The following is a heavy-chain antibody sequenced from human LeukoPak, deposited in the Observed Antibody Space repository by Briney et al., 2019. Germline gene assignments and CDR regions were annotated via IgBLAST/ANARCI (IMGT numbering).Heavy chain of an antibody. D-gene: IGHD3-22*01. V-gene: IGHV3-23*01. Sequence: GGSLRLSCAASGFTFSSYAMSWVRQAPGKGLEWVSAISGSGGSTYYADSVKGRFTISRDNSKNTLYLQVNSQRAEDTAVYYCAKEGSSGYYYFDYWGQGALVTVSS. J-gene: IGHJ4*02. CDR3: AKEGSSGYYYFDY. CDR2: ISGSGGST. CDR1: GFTFSSYA.